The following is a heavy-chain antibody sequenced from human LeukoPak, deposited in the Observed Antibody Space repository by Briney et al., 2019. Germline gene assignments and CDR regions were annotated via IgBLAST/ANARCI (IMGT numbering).Heavy chain of an antibody. Sequence: GGSLRLSCAASGFTFSSYAMSWVRQAPGKGLEWVSAISGSGGSTYYADSVKGRFTISRDNSKNTLCLQMNSLRAEDTAVYYCAKDYWDTAMVDDAFDIWGQGTMVTVSS. CDR2: ISGSGGST. V-gene: IGHV3-23*01. CDR3: AKDYWDTAMVDDAFDI. J-gene: IGHJ3*02. D-gene: IGHD5-18*01. CDR1: GFTFSSYA.